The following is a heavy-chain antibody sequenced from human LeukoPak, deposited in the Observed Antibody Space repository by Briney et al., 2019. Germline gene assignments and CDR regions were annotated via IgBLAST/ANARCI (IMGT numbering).Heavy chain of an antibody. J-gene: IGHJ5*02. Sequence: PSETLSLTCAVYGGSFSGYYWSWIRQPPGKGLEWIGEINHSGSTNYNPSLKSRVTISVDTSKNQFSLKLSSVTAADTAVYYCARLSGRPQLVRSWRGPYNWFDPWGQGTLVTVSS. V-gene: IGHV4-34*01. CDR3: ARLSGRPQLVRSWRGPYNWFDP. CDR2: INHSGST. CDR1: GGSFSGYY. D-gene: IGHD6-13*01.